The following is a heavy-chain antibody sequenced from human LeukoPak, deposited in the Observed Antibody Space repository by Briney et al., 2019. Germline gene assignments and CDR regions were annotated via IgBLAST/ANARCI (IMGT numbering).Heavy chain of an antibody. D-gene: IGHD3-9*01. CDR1: GYSISSGYY. V-gene: IGHV4-38-2*02. J-gene: IGHJ4*02. CDR3: ARLVIGGGYILDY. Sequence: PSETLSLTCSVSGYSISSGYYWGWIRQPPGKGLEWIGNIYHSGNSYYNPSLKSRVTISVDTSKNQFSLKLSSVTAADTAVYYCARLVIGGGYILDYWGQGTLVTVSS. CDR2: IYHSGNS.